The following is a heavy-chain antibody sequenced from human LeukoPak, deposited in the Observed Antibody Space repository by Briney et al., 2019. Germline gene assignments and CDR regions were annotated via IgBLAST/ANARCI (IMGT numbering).Heavy chain of an antibody. CDR2: INPNSGGT. J-gene: IGHJ5*02. D-gene: IGHD1-26*01. V-gene: IGHV1-2*02. Sequence: ASVKVSCKASGYTFTGYYLHWVRQAPGQGLEWMGWINPNSGGTNYAQKFQGRVTMTRDTSISTAYMELSSLRSEDTAVYYCATGVGARAGYWFDPWGQGTLVTVSS. CDR1: GYTFTGYY. CDR3: ATGVGARAGYWFDP.